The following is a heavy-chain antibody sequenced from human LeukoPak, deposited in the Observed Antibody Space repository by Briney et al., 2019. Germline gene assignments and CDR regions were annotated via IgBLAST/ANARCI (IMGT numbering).Heavy chain of an antibody. CDR3: ARESPLVGGGNIGVAY. D-gene: IGHD2-2*01. V-gene: IGHV3-21*01. J-gene: IGHJ4*02. Sequence: GGSLRLSCAASGFTFSTYSMNWVRQAPGKGVEWVSSISSRSSYIYYADSVKGRFTISTDNAKNSLYLHMNSLRAEDTAVYYCARESPLVGGGNIGVAYWGQGTLVTVSS. CDR1: GFTFSTYS. CDR2: ISSRSSYI.